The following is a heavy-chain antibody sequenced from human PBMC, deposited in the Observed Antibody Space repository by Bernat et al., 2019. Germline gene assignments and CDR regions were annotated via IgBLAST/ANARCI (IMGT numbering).Heavy chain of an antibody. CDR3: ARDRRYCSSTSCYASYDYYYYGMDV. D-gene: IGHD2-2*01. J-gene: IGHJ6*02. V-gene: IGHV4-31*03. CDR2: IYYSGST. Sequence: QVQLQESGPGLVKPSQTLSLTCTVSGGSISSGGYYWSWIRQHPGKGLEWIGYIYYSGSTYYNPSLKSRVTIPVDTSKNQISLKLSSVTAADTAVYYCARDRRYCSSTSCYASYDYYYYGMDVWGQGTTVTVSS. CDR1: GGSISSGGYY.